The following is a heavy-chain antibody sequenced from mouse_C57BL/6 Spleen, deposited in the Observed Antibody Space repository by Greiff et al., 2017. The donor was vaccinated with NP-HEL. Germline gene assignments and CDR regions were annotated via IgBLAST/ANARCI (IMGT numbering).Heavy chain of an antibody. D-gene: IGHD1-1*01. CDR3: ARGLIYYYGSSYFYWYFDV. J-gene: IGHJ1*03. Sequence: QVQLQQSGAELMKPGASVKLSRKATGYTFTGYWIEWVKQRPGHGLEWIGEILPGSGSTNYNEKFKGKATFTSDTSFNTAYMQLSSLTTEDSAIYYCARGLIYYYGSSYFYWYFDVWGTGTTVTVSS. V-gene: IGHV1-9*01. CDR1: GYTFTGYW. CDR2: ILPGSGST.